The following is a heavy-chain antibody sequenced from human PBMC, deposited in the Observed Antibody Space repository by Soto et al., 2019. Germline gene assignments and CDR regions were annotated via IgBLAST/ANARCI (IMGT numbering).Heavy chain of an antibody. V-gene: IGHV3-74*01. CDR1: GFTFNTNW. J-gene: IGHJ4*02. Sequence: GGSLRLSCAASGFTFNTNWMHWVRQAPGKGLVWVSRINSDGSSTNYVDSVKGRFTISRDNAKNTLYLQMNSLRAEDTAVYYCTSDIRDNNWGRGTLVTVSS. CDR3: TSDIRDNN. CDR2: INSDGSST. D-gene: IGHD3-3*02.